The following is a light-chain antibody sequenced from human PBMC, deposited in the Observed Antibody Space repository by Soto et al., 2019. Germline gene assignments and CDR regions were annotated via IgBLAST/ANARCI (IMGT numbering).Light chain of an antibody. CDR2: AAS. V-gene: IGKV1-9*01. CDR3: QQLNSYPLT. Sequence: IQLTQSPSSLSASVGDRVTITCRASQGISSYLAWYQQKPGKAPKLLIYAASTLQSGVPSRFSGSGSRTDFTLTISSLQPEEFATYYCQQLNSYPLTFGQGTRLEIK. J-gene: IGKJ5*01. CDR1: QGISSY.